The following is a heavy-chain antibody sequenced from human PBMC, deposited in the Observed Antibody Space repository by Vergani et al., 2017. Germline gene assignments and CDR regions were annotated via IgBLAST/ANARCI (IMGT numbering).Heavy chain of an antibody. D-gene: IGHD2-15*01. CDR3: AGGSCLGGSCYKPPFDY. V-gene: IGHV4-61*02. CDR1: GGSINSHNYY. Sequence: QVQLQESGPGLVKPSQALSLTCTVSGGSINSHNYYWSWIRQPAGKGLEWIGRIHTSGSTNYNPSLKSRVTMSEDTSKNQFSLNLTSVTAADTAVYFCAGGSCLGGSCYKPPFDYWGQGILGTVSS. J-gene: IGHJ4*02. CDR2: IHTSGST.